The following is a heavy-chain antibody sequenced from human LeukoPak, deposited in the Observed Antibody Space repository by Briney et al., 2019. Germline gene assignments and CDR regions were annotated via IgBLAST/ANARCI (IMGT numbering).Heavy chain of an antibody. D-gene: IGHD6-19*01. V-gene: IGHV3-66*01. CDR2: IYSGGTT. CDR1: LFTVSSDY. J-gene: IGHJ4*02. CDR3: TRGGSVPATRSFDY. Sequence: GGSLTLSCLASLFTVSSDYMSWVRQAPGKGLAWLCVIYSGGTTYYADSVKGRFTISRDNFKNTVYLQMNSLRVEDTAMYYCTRGGSVPATRSFDYWGQGTLVTVSS.